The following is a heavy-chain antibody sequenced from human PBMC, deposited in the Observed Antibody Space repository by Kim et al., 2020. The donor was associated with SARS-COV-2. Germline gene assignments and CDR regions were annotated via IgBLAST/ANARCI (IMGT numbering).Heavy chain of an antibody. CDR2: ISYDGSNK. J-gene: IGHJ6*02. CDR1: GFTFSSYA. CDR3: ARAVAGSYYYGMDV. V-gene: IGHV3-30*04. Sequence: GGSLRLSCAASGFTFSSYAMHWVRQAPGKGLEWVAVISYDGSNKYYVDSVKGRFTISRDNSTNTLYLQMNSLRAEDTAVYYCARAVAGSYYYGMDVWGQGTTVTVSS. D-gene: IGHD6-19*01.